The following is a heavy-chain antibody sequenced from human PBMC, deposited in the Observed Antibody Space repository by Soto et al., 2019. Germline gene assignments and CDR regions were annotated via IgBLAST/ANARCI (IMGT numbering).Heavy chain of an antibody. J-gene: IGHJ6*02. Sequence: QITLKESGPTLVKPTQTLTLTCTFSGFSLSTIGVGVGWIRQPPGKALEWLALIYWDDDKRYSPSLKSRLTVTKYTSKSQVVLTMTNMDPVDTATYYCVQSRCGGDCLQSYSSHSYYGLDVWGQGTTVTVSS. D-gene: IGHD2-21*02. CDR1: GFSLSTIGVG. CDR2: IYWDDDK. CDR3: VQSRCGGDCLQSYSSHSYYGLDV. V-gene: IGHV2-5*02.